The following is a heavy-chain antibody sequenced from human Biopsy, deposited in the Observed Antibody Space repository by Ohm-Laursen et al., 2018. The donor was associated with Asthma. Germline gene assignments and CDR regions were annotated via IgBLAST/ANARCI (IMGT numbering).Heavy chain of an antibody. J-gene: IGHJ6*02. CDR1: GAAISRGGYY. CDR2: THHRGYT. V-gene: IGHV4-61*08. D-gene: IGHD3-3*01. CDR3: ARDVSFGRFLEWSSGMDV. Sequence: SETLSLTCSVSGAAISRGGYYWSWIRQTPGKGLEWLGDTHHRGYTNYNPSLKSRVTMSVDTSKNQFSLNLRSVTAADTAVYYCARDVSFGRFLEWSSGMDVWGQGTTVTVSS.